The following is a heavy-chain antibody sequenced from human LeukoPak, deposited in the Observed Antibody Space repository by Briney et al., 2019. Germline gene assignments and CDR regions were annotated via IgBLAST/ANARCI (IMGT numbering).Heavy chain of an antibody. Sequence: GGSLRLSCAASGFTFSSYSMNWVRQAPGKGLEWVSSISSSSSYIYYADSVKGRFTISRDNSKNTLYLQMNSLRAGDTAVYYCAKDGGGYYPYYYYYMDVWGKGTTVTISS. CDR3: AKDGGGYYPYYYYYMDV. D-gene: IGHD3-22*01. CDR2: ISSSSSYI. V-gene: IGHV3-21*01. J-gene: IGHJ6*03. CDR1: GFTFSSYS.